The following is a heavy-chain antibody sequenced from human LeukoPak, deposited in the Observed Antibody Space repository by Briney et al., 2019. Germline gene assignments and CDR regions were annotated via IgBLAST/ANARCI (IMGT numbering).Heavy chain of an antibody. Sequence: SDTLSLTCTVSGGSISSYYWRWIRQPPGKGLEWIGYIYYSGSTNYNPSLKSRVTISVDTAKNQFSLKLSSVTAADTAVYYCARVACSGGSCYAGASYYFDYWGQGTLVTVSS. V-gene: IGHV4-59*07. J-gene: IGHJ4*02. CDR1: GGSISSYY. CDR3: ARVACSGGSCYAGASYYFDY. D-gene: IGHD2-15*01. CDR2: IYYSGST.